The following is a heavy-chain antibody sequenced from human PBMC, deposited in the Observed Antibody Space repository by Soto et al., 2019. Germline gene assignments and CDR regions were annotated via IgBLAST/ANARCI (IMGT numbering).Heavy chain of an antibody. CDR3: ARVARYGDYVIVDY. CDR2: IYYSGST. J-gene: IGHJ4*02. Sequence: SQTLSLTCTVSGGSVSSGSYYWSWIRQPPGKGLEWVGYIYYSGSTNYNPSLKSRVTISVDTSKNQFSLKLSSVTAADTAVYYCARVARYGDYVIVDYWGQGTLVTVSS. D-gene: IGHD4-17*01. CDR1: GGSVSSGSYY. V-gene: IGHV4-61*01.